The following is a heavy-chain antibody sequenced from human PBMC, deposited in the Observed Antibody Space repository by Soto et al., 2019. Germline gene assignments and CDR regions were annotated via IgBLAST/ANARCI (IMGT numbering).Heavy chain of an antibody. Sequence: HVQLVQSEPEVKKPGASVKVSCKASGYTFRSYGINWVRQAPGQGLEWMGWISGYDGNTNYAQMVQGRVTLTTDTSTTTAYMELRSLRSDDTAVYYCSRGGSGSDIDYWGRGALVTVSS. V-gene: IGHV1-18*01. CDR1: GYTFRSYG. J-gene: IGHJ4*02. CDR2: ISGYDGNT. D-gene: IGHD3-22*01. CDR3: SRGGSGSDIDY.